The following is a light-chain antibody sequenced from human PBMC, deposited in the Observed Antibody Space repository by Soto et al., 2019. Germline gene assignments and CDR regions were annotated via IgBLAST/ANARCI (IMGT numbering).Light chain of an antibody. CDR1: ALPKQY. CDR3: QSADSSGTCV. J-gene: IGLJ2*01. Sequence: SYEPTQPPSVSVSPGQTARITCSGDALPKQYAYWYQQKPGQAPVLVIYKDSERPSGIPERFSGSSSGTTVTLTISGVQAEDEADYYCQSADSSGTCVFGGGTKLTVL. CDR2: KDS. V-gene: IGLV3-25*03.